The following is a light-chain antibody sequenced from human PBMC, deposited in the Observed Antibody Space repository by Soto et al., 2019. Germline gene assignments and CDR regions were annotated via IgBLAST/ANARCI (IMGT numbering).Light chain of an antibody. V-gene: IGKV3-15*01. J-gene: IGKJ1*01. CDR3: PHDNNWPPWT. Sequence: EIVMTQSPATLSVSPGERATLSCRASQSVSTNLAWYQQKPGQAPRLLIYGASTRATGIPARFIGSGSGTEFTLSISSLQSEDFAVYYCPHDNNWPPWTFGQGTKVEIK. CDR2: GAS. CDR1: QSVSTN.